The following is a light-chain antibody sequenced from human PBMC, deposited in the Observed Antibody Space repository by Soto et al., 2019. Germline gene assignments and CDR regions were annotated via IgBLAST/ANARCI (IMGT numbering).Light chain of an antibody. Sequence: DIQMTQSPSTLSASVGDRVTITCRASQSISTWLAWYQQKPGKVPNLLIYKASSLESGVPSRFSGSGSGTEFTLTISSLQPDDFATYYCQQYNSHSRTFGQGTKLEIK. CDR1: QSISTW. V-gene: IGKV1-5*03. J-gene: IGKJ2*01. CDR3: QQYNSHSRT. CDR2: KAS.